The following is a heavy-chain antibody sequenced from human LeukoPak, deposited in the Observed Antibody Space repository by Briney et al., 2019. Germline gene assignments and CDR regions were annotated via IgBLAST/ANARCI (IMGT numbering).Heavy chain of an antibody. J-gene: IGHJ6*04. D-gene: IGHD2/OR15-2a*01. CDR3: ARDRDTGEYYQYVMDV. CDR2: ISGSSNFI. Sequence: GGSLRLSCAASGFTFSSYTMNWVRQAPGKGLEWVSFISGSSNFINYAGSVKGRFTISRDNAKNSLYLQMNSLRAEDTAVYYCARDRDTGEYYQYVMDVWGKGTTVTVSS. V-gene: IGHV3-21*06. CDR1: GFTFSSYT.